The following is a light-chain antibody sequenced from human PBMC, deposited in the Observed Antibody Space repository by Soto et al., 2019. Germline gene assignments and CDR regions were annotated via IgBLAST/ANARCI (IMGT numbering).Light chain of an antibody. CDR2: GAS. Sequence: EIVMTQSPATLSLSPGERATLSFSASQSVSSNLAWYQQKPGQAPRLLIYGASTRATGVPARFSGSGSGTEFTLTISTLQSEDFAVYYCQQYDNWPPLTFGGGTKVDIK. V-gene: IGKV3-15*01. J-gene: IGKJ4*01. CDR1: QSVSSN. CDR3: QQYDNWPPLT.